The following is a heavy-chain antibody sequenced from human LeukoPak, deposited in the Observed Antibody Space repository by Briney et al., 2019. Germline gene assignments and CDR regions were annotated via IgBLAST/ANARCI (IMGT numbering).Heavy chain of an antibody. J-gene: IGHJ4*02. V-gene: IGHV3-23*01. CDR2: ISGSGGST. CDR1: GFTFSSYA. Sequence: GGSLRLSCAASGFTFSSYAMSWVRQAPEKGLEWVSAISGSGGSTYYADSVKGRFTISRDNSKNTLYLQMNSLRAEDTAVYYCAKAYGDYGGGRGYWGQGTLVTVSS. D-gene: IGHD4-17*01. CDR3: AKAYGDYGGGRGY.